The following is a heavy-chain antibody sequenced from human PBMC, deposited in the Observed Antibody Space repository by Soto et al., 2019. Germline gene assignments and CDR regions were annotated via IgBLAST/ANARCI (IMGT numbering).Heavy chain of an antibody. J-gene: IGHJ4*02. CDR2: INHSGST. CDR1: CGSFSGDY. CDR3: ARGWRGKNYGSGSDYRSSYFYY. V-gene: IGHV4-34*01. Sequence: SETLPVTCAVYCGSFSGDYWSWIRQPPGKGLEWIGEINHSGSTNYNPSLKSRVTISVDTSKNQFSLKLSSVTAADTAVYYCARGWRGKNYGSGSDYRSSYFYYWGQAILVTVSS. D-gene: IGHD3-10*01.